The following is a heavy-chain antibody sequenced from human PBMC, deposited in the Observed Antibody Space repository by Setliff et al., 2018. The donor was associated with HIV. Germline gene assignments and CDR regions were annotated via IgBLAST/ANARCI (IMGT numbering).Heavy chain of an antibody. J-gene: IGHJ4*02. CDR1: EYTFTSRK. CDR2: ITPRGGDA. Sequence: EASVKVSCKASEYTFTSRKVHWVRQAPGQGLEWMGIITPRGGDANYEQKFQGRVTMTRDTSTSTVYMELSSLRSEDTAVYYCARDRLGVGAWYYGSGSGDYWGQGTLVTVSS. CDR3: ARDRLGVGAWYYGSGSGDY. V-gene: IGHV1-46*01. D-gene: IGHD3-10*01.